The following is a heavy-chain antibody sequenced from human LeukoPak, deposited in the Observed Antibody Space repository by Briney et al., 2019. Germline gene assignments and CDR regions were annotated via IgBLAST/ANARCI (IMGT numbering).Heavy chain of an antibody. Sequence: ASLKDSCKVSGYTLTELSMHWVRQPPGKGLEWMGGFDPEDGETIYAQKFQGRVTMTEDTSTDTAYMELSSLRSEDTAVYYCATLRGWPRNAFDIWGQGTMVTVSP. CDR3: ATLRGWPRNAFDI. CDR2: FDPEDGET. V-gene: IGHV1-24*01. D-gene: IGHD5-12*01. CDR1: GYTLTELS. J-gene: IGHJ3*02.